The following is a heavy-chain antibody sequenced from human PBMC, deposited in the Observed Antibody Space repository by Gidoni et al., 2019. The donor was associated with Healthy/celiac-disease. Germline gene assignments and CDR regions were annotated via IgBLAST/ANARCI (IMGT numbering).Heavy chain of an antibody. Sequence: EVQLLESGGGLVQPGGSLRLSCAASGFTFSSYAMSWVRQAPGKGLEWVSAISGSGGSTYYADSVKGRFTISRDNSKNTLYLQMNSLRAEDTAVYYCAKDLTYDYIWGSYRYTASWFDPWGQGTLVTVSS. D-gene: IGHD3-16*02. CDR3: AKDLTYDYIWGSYRYTASWFDP. CDR2: ISGSGGST. V-gene: IGHV3-23*01. J-gene: IGHJ5*02. CDR1: GFTFSSYA.